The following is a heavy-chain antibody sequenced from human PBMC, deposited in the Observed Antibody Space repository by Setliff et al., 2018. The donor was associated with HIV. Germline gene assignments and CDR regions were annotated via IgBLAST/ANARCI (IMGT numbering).Heavy chain of an antibody. CDR2: INAGNGDT. Sequence: ASVKVSCKASEYTFTLYGIHWVRQAPGQRPEWVGWINAGNGDTEYSQNFQGRVTITRDTFASTAYMELSSLRSEDTAVYYCARSGLVYDDVLTGPPTDYWGQGTLVTVSS. V-gene: IGHV1-3*01. D-gene: IGHD3-9*01. J-gene: IGHJ4*02. CDR1: EYTFTLYG. CDR3: ARSGLVYDDVLTGPPTDY.